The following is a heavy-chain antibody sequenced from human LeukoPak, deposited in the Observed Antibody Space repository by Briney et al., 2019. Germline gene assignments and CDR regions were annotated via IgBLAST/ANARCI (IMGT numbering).Heavy chain of an antibody. CDR1: GYTFTSYY. CDR2: INPSGGST. Sequence: ASVKVSCKASGYTFTSYYMHWVRQAPGQGLEWMGIINPSGGSTSYAQKFQGRVTMTRDTSTSTVYMELSSLRSEDTAVYYCATTIRMTTEEERAFDIWGQGTMVTVSS. CDR3: ATTIRMTTEEERAFDI. J-gene: IGHJ3*02. V-gene: IGHV1-46*01. D-gene: IGHD4-17*01.